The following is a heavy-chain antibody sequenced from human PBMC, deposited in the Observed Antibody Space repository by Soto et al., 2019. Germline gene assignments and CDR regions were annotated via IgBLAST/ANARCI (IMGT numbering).Heavy chain of an antibody. V-gene: IGHV3-11*01. CDR1: GFTFSDYY. CDR3: ARDLGYYDSSGYYAN. J-gene: IGHJ4*02. D-gene: IGHD3-22*01. CDR2: ISSSGSII. Sequence: PGGSLRLSCAASGFTFSDYYMSWIRQAPGKGLEWVSYISSSGSIIYYTDSVKGRFTISRDNAKNSLYLQMNSLRAEDTAVYYCARDLGYYDSSGYYANWGQGTLVTVSS.